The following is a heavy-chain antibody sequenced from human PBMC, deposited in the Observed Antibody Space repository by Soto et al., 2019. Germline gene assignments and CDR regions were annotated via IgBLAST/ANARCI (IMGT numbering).Heavy chain of an antibody. J-gene: IGHJ4*02. D-gene: IGHD2-8*01. CDR3: ARHGGSVSYDFDY. V-gene: IGHV4-30-4*07. Sequence: SETLSLTCAVSGGSISSGGYAWTWIRQAPGKGLEWIGYIYDYGSTYYNPSLKSRVTISVDTSKNQFSLKLSSVTAADTAVYYCARHGGSVSYDFDYWGQGTLVTVSS. CDR1: GGSISSGGYA. CDR2: IYDYGST.